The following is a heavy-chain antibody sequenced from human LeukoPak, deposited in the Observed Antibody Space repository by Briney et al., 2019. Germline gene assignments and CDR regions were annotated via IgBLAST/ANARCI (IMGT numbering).Heavy chain of an antibody. CDR3: AKDDGGHFDY. CDR2: TTGLGDNT. CDR1: GFFFSDSA. Sequence: PGGSLRLSCAASGFFFSDSAMAWVRQAPGKGLEWVSTTTGLGDNTHYADSVKGRFAISRDNSKNSLYLQMNSLRTEDTALYYCAKDDGGHFDYWGQGTLVTVSS. J-gene: IGHJ4*02. V-gene: IGHV3-43*02.